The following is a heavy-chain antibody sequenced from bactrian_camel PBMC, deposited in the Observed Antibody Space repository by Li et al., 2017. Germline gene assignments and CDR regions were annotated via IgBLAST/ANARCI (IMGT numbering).Heavy chain of an antibody. D-gene: IGHD3*01. J-gene: IGHJ4*01. CDR2: INSDGGSR. Sequence: DVQLVESGGGTVQPGESLTLSCEASGFAFSSSAMSWVRQAPGKEYEWIAAINSDGGSRNYIDSVKGRFTISRDNAKNTVYLQLNSLKVTDTGMYYCFKGWVSKPNLTPPLSRGTQVTVS. CDR1: GFAFSSSA. V-gene: IGHV3S40*01.